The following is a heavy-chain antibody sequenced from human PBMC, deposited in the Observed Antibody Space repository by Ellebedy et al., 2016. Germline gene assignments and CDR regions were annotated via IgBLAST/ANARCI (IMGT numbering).Heavy chain of an antibody. D-gene: IGHD2-2*01. V-gene: IGHV3-33*01. Sequence: GESLKISCATSGFTFSSYGMHWVRQAPGKGLEWVAVIWYDGSNKYYADSVKGRFTISRDNSKNTLYLQMNSLRAEDTAVYYCARDRVDIVVEPAAIAWRQWLAPGDYWGQGTLVTVSS. CDR2: IWYDGSNK. CDR3: ARDRVDIVVEPAAIAWRQWLAPGDY. J-gene: IGHJ4*02. CDR1: GFTFSSYG.